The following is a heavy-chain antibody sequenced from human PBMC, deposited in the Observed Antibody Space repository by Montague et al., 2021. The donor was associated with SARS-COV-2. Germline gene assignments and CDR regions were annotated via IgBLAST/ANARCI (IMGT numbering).Heavy chain of an antibody. CDR2: IYTSGST. CDR3: ARESGSPTYYFYYGVDV. D-gene: IGHD1-26*01. CDR1: GDSIRSGTYY. Sequence: TLSLTCTVSGDSIRSGTYYWNWVRQPAGKGLEWIGRIYTSGSTNYNPSLKSRVTMSVDTSKNQFSLRLSSVTAADTAVYYCARESGSPTYYFYYGVDVWGQGTTVTVSS. V-gene: IGHV4-61*02. J-gene: IGHJ6*02.